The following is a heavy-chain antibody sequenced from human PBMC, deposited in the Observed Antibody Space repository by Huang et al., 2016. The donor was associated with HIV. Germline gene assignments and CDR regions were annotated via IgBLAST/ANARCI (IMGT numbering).Heavy chain of an antibody. CDR1: GFTFGSFG. CDR2: IRYDGNNY. Sequence: QVQLVESGGGVVQPGGSLRLSCSASGFTFGSFGMHWVRQAPGKGLEWVAFIRYDGNNYYYADSVRGRFTISRDNSKDTLYLQMNRLRPDDSAVYYCAKDLTYTFGRHFDYWGRVTLVTVSS. J-gene: IGHJ4*02. CDR3: AKDLTYTFGRHFDY. V-gene: IGHV3-30*02. D-gene: IGHD3-3*01.